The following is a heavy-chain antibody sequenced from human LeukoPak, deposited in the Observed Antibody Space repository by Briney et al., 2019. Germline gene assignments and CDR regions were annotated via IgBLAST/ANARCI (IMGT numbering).Heavy chain of an antibody. J-gene: IGHJ6*03. D-gene: IGHD2-15*01. CDR1: GYSISSGYY. V-gene: IGHV4-38-2*02. Sequence: SETLSLTCTVSGYSISSGYYWGWIRQPPGKGLEWIGSLYHSGSTNYNPSLKSRVTISVDTSKNQFSLKLSSVTAADTAVYYCARDARYCSGGGCYSNYYYYYMDVWGKGTTVTVSS. CDR2: LYHSGST. CDR3: ARDARYCSGGGCYSNYYYYYMDV.